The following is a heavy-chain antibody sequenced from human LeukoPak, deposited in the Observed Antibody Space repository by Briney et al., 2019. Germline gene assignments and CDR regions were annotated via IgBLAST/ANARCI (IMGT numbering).Heavy chain of an antibody. CDR2: IIPILGIA. D-gene: IGHD4-23*01. CDR3: ATRIGGNSDWYFDL. CDR1: GGTFSSYT. Sequence: GASVKVSCKASGGTFSSYTISWVRQAPGQGLEWMGRIIPILGIANYAQKFQGRVTITADKSTSTAYMELSSLRPEDTAVYYCATRIGGNSDWYFDLWGRGTLVTVSS. V-gene: IGHV1-69*02. J-gene: IGHJ2*01.